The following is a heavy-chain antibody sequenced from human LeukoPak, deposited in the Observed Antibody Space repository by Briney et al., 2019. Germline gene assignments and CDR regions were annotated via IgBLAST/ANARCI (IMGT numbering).Heavy chain of an antibody. CDR2: IYSDGST. D-gene: IGHD3-10*01. J-gene: IGHJ4*02. V-gene: IGHV3-66*01. CDR3: ARVNYYGSGSCFDY. Sequence: GGSLRLSCAASGFTFSSYAMSWVRQAPGKGLEWVSVIYSDGSTYYADSVKGRFTISKDNSKNTLYLQMNSLRAEDTAVYYCARVNYYGSGSCFDYWGQGTLVTVSS. CDR1: GFTFSSYA.